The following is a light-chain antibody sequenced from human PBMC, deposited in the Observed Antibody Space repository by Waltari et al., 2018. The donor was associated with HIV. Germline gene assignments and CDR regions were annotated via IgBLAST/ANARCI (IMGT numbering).Light chain of an antibody. CDR1: QSIGRW. V-gene: IGKV1-12*01. Sequence: DIQMTQSPSSVSASVGDSVTITCRASQSIGRWLVWYQQTPGKAPKLHIYAASTLQTGVPSRVSGRGSGTSFTLTISSLQPEDFATYCSQQASSLPLTFGEGTKVEIK. CDR3: QQASSLPLT. CDR2: AAS. J-gene: IGKJ4*01.